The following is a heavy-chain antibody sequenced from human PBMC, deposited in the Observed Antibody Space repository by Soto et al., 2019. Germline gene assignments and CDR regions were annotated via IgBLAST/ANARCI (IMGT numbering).Heavy chain of an antibody. CDR1: SVSIYSGSFH. J-gene: IGHJ4*02. CDR3: ARRHAPRYTTGNNHFGF. V-gene: IGHV4-39*01. CDR2: INFSGST. D-gene: IGHD1-1*01. Sequence: SETLSLTCTVYSVSIYSGSFHWGWIRQPPGKGLEWIGSINFSGSTYYNPSLKSRVTISVDTSKNQFSLNLRSVTAADTAVYYCARRHAPRYTTGNNHFGFWGQGSLVTVSS.